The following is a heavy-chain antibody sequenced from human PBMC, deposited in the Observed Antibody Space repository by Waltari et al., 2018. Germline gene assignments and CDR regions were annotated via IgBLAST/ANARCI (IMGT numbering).Heavy chain of an antibody. D-gene: IGHD5-12*01. CDR3: ATYIGASVGTAAFDV. CDR1: GVSITSNRHY. V-gene: IGHV4-39*01. J-gene: IGHJ3*01. CDR2: MSYRGAT. Sequence: QLQLQESGPGLVKPSATLSLTCSVSGVSITSNRHYWGWIRQPPGQGLEWIGTMSYRGATYSSPSLESRVTVSRDTSKNQLSLKLVSVTAADTAVYYCATYIGASVGTAAFDVWGQGTMVTVSS.